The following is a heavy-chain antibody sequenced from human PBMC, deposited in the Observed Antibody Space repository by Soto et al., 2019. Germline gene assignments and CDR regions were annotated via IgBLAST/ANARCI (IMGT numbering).Heavy chain of an antibody. CDR2: IYYSGST. CDR3: ARSPLRYYFDY. V-gene: IGHV4-59*01. J-gene: IGHJ4*02. CDR1: GGSISSYY. Sequence: SETLSLTCTVSGGSISSYYWSRIRQPPGKGLEWIGYIYYSGSTNYNPSLKSRVTISVDTSKNQFSLKLSSVTAADTAVYYCARSPLRYYFDYWGQGTLVTVSS.